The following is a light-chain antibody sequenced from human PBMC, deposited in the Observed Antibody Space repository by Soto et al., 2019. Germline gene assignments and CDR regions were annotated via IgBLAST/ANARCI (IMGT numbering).Light chain of an antibody. V-gene: IGKV1-5*03. CDR2: KAS. Sequence: DIQMTQSPSTLTASVGHRVTITCRASQSIDIWLAWYQQKPGKAPNLLIYKASTLETGVPSRFTGSGSGTEFTLTINSLQPDDFATYYCQQYNTFSTFGQGTKVEMK. CDR1: QSIDIW. J-gene: IGKJ1*01. CDR3: QQYNTFST.